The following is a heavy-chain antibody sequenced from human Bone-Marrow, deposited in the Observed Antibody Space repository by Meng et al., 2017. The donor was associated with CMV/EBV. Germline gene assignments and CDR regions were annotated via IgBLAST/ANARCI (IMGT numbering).Heavy chain of an antibody. CDR1: GYTFIGYY. CDR2: MNPNSGNT. D-gene: IGHD2-2*03. Sequence: ASVKVSCKASGYTFIGYYIHWVRQATGQGLEWMGWMNPNSGNTGYAQKFQGRVTITRNTSISTAYMELSSLRSEDTAVYYCARGLRGYSDYWGQGTLVTVS. J-gene: IGHJ4*02. V-gene: IGHV1-8*03. CDR3: ARGLRGYSDY.